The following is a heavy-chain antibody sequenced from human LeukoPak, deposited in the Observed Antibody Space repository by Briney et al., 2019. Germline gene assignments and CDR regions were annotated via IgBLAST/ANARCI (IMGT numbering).Heavy chain of an antibody. CDR3: ARDASRITIFGVVPFDY. J-gene: IGHJ4*02. V-gene: IGHV3-7*01. Sequence: GGSLRLSCAASGFTFSSYAMSWVRQAPGKGLEWVANINQDGSEKYYVDSVKGRFTISRDNAKNSLYLQMNSLRAEDTAVCFCARDASRITIFGVVPFDYWGQGTLVTVSS. CDR2: INQDGSEK. CDR1: GFTFSSYA. D-gene: IGHD3-3*01.